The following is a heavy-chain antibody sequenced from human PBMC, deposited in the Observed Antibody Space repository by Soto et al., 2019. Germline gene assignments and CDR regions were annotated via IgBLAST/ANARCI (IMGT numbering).Heavy chain of an antibody. D-gene: IGHD3-22*01. CDR3: ATLHSSYYYDSSVAPFDY. V-gene: IGHV4-59*01. J-gene: IGHJ4*02. CDR1: GGSISSYY. Sequence: QVQLQESGPGLVKPSETLSLTCTVSGGSISSYYWSWIRQPPGKGLEWIGYIYYSGSTNYNPSLKRRVTISVDTSKNQFSLKLSSVTAADTAVYYCATLHSSYYYDSSVAPFDYWGQGTLVTVSS. CDR2: IYYSGST.